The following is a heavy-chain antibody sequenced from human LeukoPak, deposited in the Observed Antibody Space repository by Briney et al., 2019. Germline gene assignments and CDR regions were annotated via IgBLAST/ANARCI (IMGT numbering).Heavy chain of an antibody. D-gene: IGHD2-8*01. Sequence: SVKVSCKASGGTFSSYAISWARQAPGQGLEWMGGIIPIFGTANYAQKFQGRVTITTDESTSTAYMELSSLRSEDTAVYYCARDYCTNGVCYPNWFDPWGQGTLVTVSS. J-gene: IGHJ5*02. V-gene: IGHV1-69*05. CDR3: ARDYCTNGVCYPNWFDP. CDR1: GGTFSSYA. CDR2: IIPIFGTA.